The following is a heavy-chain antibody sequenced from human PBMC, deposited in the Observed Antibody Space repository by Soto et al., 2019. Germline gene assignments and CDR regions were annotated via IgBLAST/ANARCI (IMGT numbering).Heavy chain of an antibody. D-gene: IGHD3-22*01. CDR1: GFTFSEAW. CDR2: IKSKTHGGTP. CDR3: TTDSYSSIIVVRFDY. Sequence: GGSLRLSCAGSGFTFSEAWINWVRQAPGKGLEWVGRIKSKTHGGTPDYAAPVKGRFAISRDDSKNMVYLQMNSLKTKDTGIYYCTTDSYSSIIVVRFDYWGHGTLVTVSS. V-gene: IGHV3-15*07. J-gene: IGHJ4*01.